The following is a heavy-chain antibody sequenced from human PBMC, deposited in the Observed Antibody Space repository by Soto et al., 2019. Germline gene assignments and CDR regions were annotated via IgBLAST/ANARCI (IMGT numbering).Heavy chain of an antibody. CDR3: AKDLWVRGVILAQHFDY. CDR2: ISYDGSNK. V-gene: IGHV3-30*18. Sequence: PGGSLRLSCAASGFTFSSYGMHWVRQAPGKGLEWVAVISYDGSNKYYADSVKGRFTISRDNSKNTLYLQMNSLRAEDTAVYYCAKDLWVRGVILAQHFDYWGQGTLVTVSS. D-gene: IGHD3-10*01. J-gene: IGHJ4*02. CDR1: GFTFSSYG.